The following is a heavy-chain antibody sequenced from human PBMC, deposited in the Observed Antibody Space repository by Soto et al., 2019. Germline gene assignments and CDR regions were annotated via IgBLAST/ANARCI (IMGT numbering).Heavy chain of an antibody. V-gene: IGHV3-66*01. CDR2: IYSGGST. D-gene: IGHD3-22*01. J-gene: IGHJ6*02. CDR1: GFTVSSNY. CDR3: ARADSSGYYYYYGMDV. Sequence: GGSLRLSCAASGFTVSSNYMSCVRQAPGKGLEWVSVIYSGGSTYYADSVKGRFTISRDNSKNTLYLQMNSLRAEDTAVYDCARADSSGYYYYYGMDVWGQGTTVTVSS.